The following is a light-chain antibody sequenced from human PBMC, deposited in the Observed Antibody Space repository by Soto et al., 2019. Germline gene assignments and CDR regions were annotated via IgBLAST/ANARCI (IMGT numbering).Light chain of an antibody. Sequence: DLVMTQSPLSLPVTPGEPASISCRSNQSLLHSNGYNYLDWYLQKPGQSPQLLIYLGSNRASGVPDRFSGSGSGTDFTLKISRVEAEDVGVYYCMQALQTSFTFGPGTKVDIK. CDR1: QSLLHSNGYNY. CDR3: MQALQTSFT. V-gene: IGKV2-28*01. J-gene: IGKJ3*01. CDR2: LGS.